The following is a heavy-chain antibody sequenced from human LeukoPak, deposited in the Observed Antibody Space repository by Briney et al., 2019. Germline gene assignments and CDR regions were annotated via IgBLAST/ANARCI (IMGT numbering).Heavy chain of an antibody. D-gene: IGHD1-26*01. CDR3: AREAGLGAQFDY. V-gene: IGHV4-59*01. CDR2: IYDSGST. Sequence: SETLSLTCTVAGGSISSYYWSWIRQPPGKGVEWMGYIYDSGSTNYNPSLTSRVTISVATSNNQFSLKLSSVTAADTAVYYCAREAGLGAQFDYWGQGTLVTVSS. J-gene: IGHJ4*02. CDR1: GGSISSYY.